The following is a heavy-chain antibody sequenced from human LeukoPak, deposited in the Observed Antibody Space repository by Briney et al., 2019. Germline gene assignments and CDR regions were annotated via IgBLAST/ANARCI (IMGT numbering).Heavy chain of an antibody. CDR2: IYYSGST. D-gene: IGHD4-17*01. Sequence: SETLSLTCTVSGGSISSSSYYWGWIRQPPGKGLEWIGSIYYSGSTYYNPSLKSRVTISVDTSKNQFSLKLSSVTAADTAVYYCARHGATVTTRGFDIWGQGTMVTVSS. CDR1: GGSISSSSYY. J-gene: IGHJ3*02. V-gene: IGHV4-39*01. CDR3: ARHGATVTTRGFDI.